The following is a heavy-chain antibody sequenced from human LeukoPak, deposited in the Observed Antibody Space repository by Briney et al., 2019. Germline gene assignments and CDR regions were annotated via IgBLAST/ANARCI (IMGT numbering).Heavy chain of an antibody. V-gene: IGHV3-23*01. CDR3: AKDNSDYFDY. D-gene: IGHD4-23*01. J-gene: IGHJ4*02. Sequence: GGSLRLSCAASGFTFSNYAINWVRQAPDKGLEWVSAISGSGDSTYYADSVRGRFTISRDNSKNTVYLHVSSLRAEDTALYFCAKDNSDYFDYWGQGTLSTVSS. CDR1: GFTFSNYA. CDR2: ISGSGDST.